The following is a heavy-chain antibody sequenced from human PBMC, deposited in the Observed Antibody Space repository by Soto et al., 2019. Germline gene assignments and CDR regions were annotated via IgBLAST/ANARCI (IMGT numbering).Heavy chain of an antibody. D-gene: IGHD6-13*01. V-gene: IGHV1-69*13. CDR1: GGTFSSYA. Sequence: GASVKVSCKASGGTFSSYAISWVRQAPGQGLEWMGGIIPIFGTANYAQKFQGRVTITADESTSTAYMELSSLRSEDTAVYYCARVPTIAAAGKYNWFDPWGQGTLVTVSS. CDR2: IIPIFGTA. CDR3: ARVPTIAAAGKYNWFDP. J-gene: IGHJ5*02.